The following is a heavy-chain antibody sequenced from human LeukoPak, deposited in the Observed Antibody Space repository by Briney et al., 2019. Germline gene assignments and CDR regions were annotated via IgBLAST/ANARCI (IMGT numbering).Heavy chain of an antibody. D-gene: IGHD2-2*01. V-gene: IGHV3-21*01. CDR1: GFTFSSYS. J-gene: IGHJ6*03. Sequence: GGSLRLSCAASGFTFSSYSMNWVRQAPGKGLEWVSSISSSSSYIYYADSVKGRFTISRDNAKNSVYLQMNSLRAEDTAVYYCARDGYCSSTSCHRYYYYYYMDVWGKGTTVTISS. CDR3: ARDGYCSSTSCHRYYYYYYMDV. CDR2: ISSSSSYI.